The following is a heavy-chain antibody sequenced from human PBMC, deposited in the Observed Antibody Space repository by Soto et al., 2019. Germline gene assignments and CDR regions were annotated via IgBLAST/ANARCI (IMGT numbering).Heavy chain of an antibody. J-gene: IGHJ4*02. CDR3: NAAVDTAMDYFDY. CDR2: IKSKTDGGTT. D-gene: IGHD5-18*01. V-gene: IGHV3-15*01. CDR1: GFTFSNAW. Sequence: GGSLRLSCAASGFTFSNAWMSWVRQAPGKGLEWVGRIKSKTDGGTTDYAAPVKGRITISRDDSKNTLYLQMNSLKTEDTAVYFCNAAVDTAMDYFDYWGQGTLVTVSS.